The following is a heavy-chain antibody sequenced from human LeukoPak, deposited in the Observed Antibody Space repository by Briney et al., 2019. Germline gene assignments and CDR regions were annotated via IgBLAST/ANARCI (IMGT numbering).Heavy chain of an antibody. CDR1: GYTFTSYG. Sequence: GASVKVSCKASGYTFTSYGISWVRQAPGQGLEWMGWISAYNGNTNYAQKLQGRVTMTTDTSTSTAYMELRSLRSDDTAVYYCARDPGPDYGGKKALDYWGQGTLVSVSS. V-gene: IGHV1-18*01. D-gene: IGHD4-23*01. CDR3: ARDPGPDYGGKKALDY. CDR2: ISAYNGNT. J-gene: IGHJ4*02.